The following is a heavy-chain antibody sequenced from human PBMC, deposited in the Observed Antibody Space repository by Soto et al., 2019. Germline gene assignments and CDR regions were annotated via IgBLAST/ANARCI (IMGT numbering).Heavy chain of an antibody. CDR2: IKSKTDGGTT. D-gene: IGHD2-8*01. CDR3: TTVPPLDCTNGVCYTGGYFDY. J-gene: IGHJ4*02. Sequence: GGSLRLSCAASGFTFSNAWMSWVRQAPGKGLEWVGRIKSKTDGGTTDYAAPVKGRFTISRDDSKNTLYLQMNSLKTEDTAVYYCTTVPPLDCTNGVCYTGGYFDYWGQGTLVTVSS. CDR1: GFTFSNAW. V-gene: IGHV3-15*01.